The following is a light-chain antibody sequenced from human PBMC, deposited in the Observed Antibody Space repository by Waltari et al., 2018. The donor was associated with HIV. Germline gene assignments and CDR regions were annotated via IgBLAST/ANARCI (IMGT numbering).Light chain of an antibody. J-gene: IGLJ3*02. CDR1: SNIGAGHD. V-gene: IGLV1-40*01. CDR2: GNG. Sequence: SNIGAGHDVHWYQHLPGAAPKLLIFGNGNRPAGVPARFSGFKSGSSASLAITGLQAEDEGDYYCHSFDNRMEAVFGGGTKLTVL. CDR3: HSFDNRMEAV.